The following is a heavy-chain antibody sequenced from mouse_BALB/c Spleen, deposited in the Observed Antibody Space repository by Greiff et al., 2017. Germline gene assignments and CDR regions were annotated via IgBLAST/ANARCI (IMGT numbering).Heavy chain of an antibody. CDR1: GFSLTSYG. CDR2: IWAGGST. Sequence: QVQLKESGPGLVAPSQSLSITCTVSGFSLTSYGVHWVRQPPGKGLEWLGVIWAGGSTNYNSALMSRLSISKDNSKSQVFLKMNSLQTDDTAMYYCARDRRGYDGAMDYWGQGTSVTVSS. CDR3: ARDRRGYDGAMDY. J-gene: IGHJ4*01. V-gene: IGHV2-9*02. D-gene: IGHD2-2*01.